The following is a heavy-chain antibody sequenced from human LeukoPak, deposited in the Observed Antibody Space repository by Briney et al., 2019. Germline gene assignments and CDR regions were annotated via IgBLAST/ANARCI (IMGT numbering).Heavy chain of an antibody. CDR1: GYTFTSYD. V-gene: IGHV1-8*01. D-gene: IGHD3-3*01. CDR3: ARLTANTIFGVVIIRSFDY. J-gene: IGHJ4*02. Sequence: ASVKVSCKASGYTFTSYDINWVRQATGQGLEWMGWMNPNSGNTGYAQKFRGRVTMTRNTSISTAYMELSSLRSEDTAVYYCARLTANTIFGVVIIRSFDYWGQGTLVTASS. CDR2: MNPNSGNT.